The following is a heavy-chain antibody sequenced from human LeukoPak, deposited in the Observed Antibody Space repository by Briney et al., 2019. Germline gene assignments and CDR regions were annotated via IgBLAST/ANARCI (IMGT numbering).Heavy chain of an antibody. CDR3: ARGVAAPGTGGLSWFDP. CDR2: SNNSGNT. J-gene: IGHJ5*02. D-gene: IGHD6-13*01. CDR1: DGSFSGYY. V-gene: IGHV4-34*01. Sequence: SYTLSLTHAECDGSFSGYYWSWIRQPPGKGLDWTGESNNSGNTNYNPSLKSRIAMSLDTAKNQFSLKLSFVTAADTAVYYCARGVAAPGTGGLSWFDPWGQGTLVTVSS.